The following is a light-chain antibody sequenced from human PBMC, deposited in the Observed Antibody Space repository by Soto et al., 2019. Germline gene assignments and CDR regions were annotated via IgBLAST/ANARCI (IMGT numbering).Light chain of an antibody. CDR1: PSVNSY. CDR3: QQRSNWPWT. Sequence: ETVLTQSPATLSLSPGERATLSCRASPSVNSYLAWYQQKVGQAPRLLIYDASNRSTGIPAMFSGSGSGTDFTLTISSLEPEDFAVYYCQQRSNWPWTFGQGTKVEIK. J-gene: IGKJ1*01. V-gene: IGKV3-11*01. CDR2: DAS.